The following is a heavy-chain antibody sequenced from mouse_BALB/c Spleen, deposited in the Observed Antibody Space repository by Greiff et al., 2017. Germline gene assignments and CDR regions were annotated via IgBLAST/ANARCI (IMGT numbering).Heavy chain of an antibody. V-gene: IGHV1S135*01. CDR2: IDPYNGGT. J-gene: IGHJ1*01. CDR3: ARTNYYDGSSYWYFDV. CDR1: GYSFTDYN. D-gene: IGHD1-1*01. Sequence: EVQGVESGPELVKPGASVKVSCKASGYSFTDYNMYWVKQSHGKSLEWIGYIDPYNGGTSYNQKFKGKATLTVDKSSSTAFMHLNSLTSEDSAVYYCARTNYYDGSSYWYFDVWGAGTTVTVSS.